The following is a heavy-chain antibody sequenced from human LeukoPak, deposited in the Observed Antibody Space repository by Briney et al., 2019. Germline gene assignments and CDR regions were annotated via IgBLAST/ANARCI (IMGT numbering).Heavy chain of an antibody. V-gene: IGHV1-2*02. CDR2: INPNSGGT. J-gene: IGHJ5*02. CDR3: ARLYDFRFDP. CDR1: GYTFTGYF. D-gene: IGHD3-3*01. Sequence: ASVKVSCKASGYTFTGYFMHWVRQAPGQGLEWMGWINPNSGGTNYAQKFQGRVTMTRDTSISTAYMELSSLRSEDTAVYYCARLYDFRFDPWGQGTLVTVSS.